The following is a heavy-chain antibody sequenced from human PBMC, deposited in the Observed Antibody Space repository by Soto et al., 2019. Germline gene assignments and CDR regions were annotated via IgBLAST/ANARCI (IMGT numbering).Heavy chain of an antibody. CDR3: ARAIELVPAAASPARNFDY. D-gene: IGHD2-2*01. CDR1: GGSISSGGYY. CDR2: IYYSGST. Sequence: QVQLQESGPGLVKPSQTLSLTCTVSGGSISSGGYYWSWIRQHPGKGLEWIGYIYYSGSTYYNPSLKSRVTISVDTSKNQFSLKLSSVTAADTAVYYCARAIELVPAAASPARNFDYWGQGTLVTVSS. J-gene: IGHJ4*02. V-gene: IGHV4-31*03.